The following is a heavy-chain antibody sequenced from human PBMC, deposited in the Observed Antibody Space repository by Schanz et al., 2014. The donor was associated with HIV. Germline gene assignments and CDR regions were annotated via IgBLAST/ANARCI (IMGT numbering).Heavy chain of an antibody. CDR3: TRRDAYNYGL. Sequence: VQLVESGGGVVQPGRSLRLSCAVSGFTFSNYAMHWVRQAPGKGLEWVSTISGSGGSTYYADSVKGRFTISRDNSKNTAYLQMNSLRTEDTAVYYCTRRDAYNYGLWGQGTLVTVSS. CDR2: ISGSGGST. V-gene: IGHV3-23*04. D-gene: IGHD3-16*01. CDR1: GFTFSNYA. J-gene: IGHJ4*02.